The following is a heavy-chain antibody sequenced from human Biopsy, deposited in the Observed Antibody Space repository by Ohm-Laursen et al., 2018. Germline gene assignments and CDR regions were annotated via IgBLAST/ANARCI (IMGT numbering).Heavy chain of an antibody. D-gene: IGHD3-10*02. J-gene: IGHJ6*02. V-gene: IGHV4-34*01. Sequence: SETLSLTCAVYGGAFSGYYWSWIRQPPGKGLEWIGEINHRGSTNYNPSLKRKVTISVDTAKNQFSLKLRSVTAADTAVYYCARAVDYYVPYYYYGLDVWGQGTTVTVSS. CDR2: INHRGST. CDR3: ARAVDYYVPYYYYGLDV. CDR1: GGAFSGYY.